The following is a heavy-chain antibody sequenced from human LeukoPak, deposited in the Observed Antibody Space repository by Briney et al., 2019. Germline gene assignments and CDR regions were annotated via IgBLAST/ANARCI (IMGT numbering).Heavy chain of an antibody. J-gene: IGHJ6*03. CDR1: GFTVSTNS. V-gene: IGHV3-53*01. Sequence: PGGSLRLSCTVSGFTVSTNSMSWVRQAPGKGLEWVSFIYSDNTHYSDSVKGRFTISRDNAKNSLYLQMNSLRAEDTALYHCARASYSSSWYRYYYYMDVWGKGTTVTISS. CDR3: ARASYSSSWYRYYYYMDV. CDR2: IYSDNT. D-gene: IGHD6-13*01.